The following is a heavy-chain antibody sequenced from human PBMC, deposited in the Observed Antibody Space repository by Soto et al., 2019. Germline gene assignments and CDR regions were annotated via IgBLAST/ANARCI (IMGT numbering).Heavy chain of an antibody. CDR1: GYTFTSYY. CDR3: ARGSWYYDSSGYSPFDI. CDR2: INPSGGST. J-gene: IGHJ4*02. V-gene: IGHV1-46*01. D-gene: IGHD3-22*01. Sequence: QVQLVQSGAEVKKPGASVKVSCKASGYTFTSYYMHWVRQAPGQGLEWMGIINPSGGSTSYAQKFQGRVTLTXXTSTSTVYMELSSLRSEDTAVYYCARGSWYYDSSGYSPFDIWGQGTLVTVSS.